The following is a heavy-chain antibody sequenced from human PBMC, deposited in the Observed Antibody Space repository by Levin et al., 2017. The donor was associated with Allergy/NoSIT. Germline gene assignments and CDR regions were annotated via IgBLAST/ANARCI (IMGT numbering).Heavy chain of an antibody. Sequence: GGSLRLSCAASGFTFGSFGMNWVRQAPGKGLEWISSISSNGRYIDHADSVKGRFTISRDNAKNSLFPQMSSLRADDTAVYYCARGRYYFDYWGQGTLVTVSS. V-gene: IGHV3-21*01. CDR2: ISSNGRYI. CDR3: ARGRYYFDY. CDR1: GFTFGSFG. J-gene: IGHJ4*02.